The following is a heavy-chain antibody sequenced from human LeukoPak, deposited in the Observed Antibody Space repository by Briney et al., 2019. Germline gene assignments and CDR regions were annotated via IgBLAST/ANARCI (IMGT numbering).Heavy chain of an antibody. CDR1: GFTFSSYA. V-gene: IGHV3-23*01. D-gene: IGHD3-9*01. Sequence: GGSLRLSXAASGFTFSSYAMSWVRQPPGKGLEWLSAISGSGGSTYYADSVKGRFTISRDNSKNTLYLQMDSLRAEDTAVYYCARREYYDILTGVGGYWGQGTLVTVSS. J-gene: IGHJ4*02. CDR2: ISGSGGST. CDR3: ARREYYDILTGVGGY.